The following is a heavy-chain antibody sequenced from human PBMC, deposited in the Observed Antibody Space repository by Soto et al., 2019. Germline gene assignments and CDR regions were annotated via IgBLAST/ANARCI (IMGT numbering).Heavy chain of an antibody. CDR2: INHSGGT. Sequence: SETLSLTCAVYGGSFSGYYWTWIRQPPGTGLEWIGEINHSGGTNYNPSLKSRVTISVDTSKNQFSLKLTSVTAADTAVYYCAREKITGRFDYWGQGTLVTVSS. D-gene: IGHD2-8*02. J-gene: IGHJ4*02. CDR1: GGSFSGYY. CDR3: AREKITGRFDY. V-gene: IGHV4-34*01.